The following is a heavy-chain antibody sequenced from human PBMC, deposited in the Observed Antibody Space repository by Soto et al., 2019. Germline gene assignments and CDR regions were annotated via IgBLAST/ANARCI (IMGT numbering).Heavy chain of an antibody. D-gene: IGHD3-22*01. V-gene: IGHV1-69*08. CDR1: GGTFSSYT. CDR2: IIPILGIA. J-gene: IGHJ4*02. CDR3: ARDLGYYYDSSGYSY. Sequence: QVQLVQSGAEVKKPGSSVKVSCKTSGGTFSSYTISWVRQAPGLGLEWMGRIIPILGIANYAQKFQGRVTITADKSTSTAYMELSSLRSEDTAVYYCARDLGYYYDSSGYSYWGQGTLVTVSS.